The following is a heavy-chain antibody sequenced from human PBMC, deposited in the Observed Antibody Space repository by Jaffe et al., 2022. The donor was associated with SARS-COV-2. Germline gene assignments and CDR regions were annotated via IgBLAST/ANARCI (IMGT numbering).Heavy chain of an antibody. CDR3: ARDCGYGQVFYYYGMDV. V-gene: IGHV3-33*01. CDR1: GFTFRNYG. CDR2: IWYDGSNK. Sequence: QVQLVESGGGVVQPGRSLRLSCAASGFTFRNYGMHWVRQAPGKGLEWVAVIWYDGSNKYYADSVKGRFTISRDNSKNTLYLQMNSLRAEDTAIYYCARDCGYGQVFYYYGMDVWGQGTTVTVSS. D-gene: IGHD5-18*01. J-gene: IGHJ6*02.